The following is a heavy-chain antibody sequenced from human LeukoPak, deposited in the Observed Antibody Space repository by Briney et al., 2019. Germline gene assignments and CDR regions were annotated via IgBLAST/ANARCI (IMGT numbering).Heavy chain of an antibody. J-gene: IGHJ4*02. CDR2: ISSSSSTI. Sequence: PGGSLRLSCAASGFTFSSYSMNWVRQAPGKGLEWVSYISSSSSTIYYADSVKGRFTISRDNAKNSLYLQMNSLRDEDTAVYYCARILPTVTTGSKGFDYWGQGTLVTVSS. CDR3: ARILPTVTTGSKGFDY. V-gene: IGHV3-48*02. D-gene: IGHD4-17*01. CDR1: GFTFSSYS.